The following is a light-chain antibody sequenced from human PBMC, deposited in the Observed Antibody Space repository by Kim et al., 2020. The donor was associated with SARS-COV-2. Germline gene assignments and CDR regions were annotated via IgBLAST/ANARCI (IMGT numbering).Light chain of an antibody. J-gene: IGLJ3*02. CDR2: DVN. V-gene: IGLV2-11*01. CDR1: SSDVGGYNY. CDR3: CSYAGSYTYWV. Sequence: QSALTQPRSVSGSPGQSVAISCTGTSSDVGGYNYVSWYQQHPGKAPKLMIYDVNKRPSGVPDRFSGSKSGNTASLTISGLQAEDEADYYCCSYAGSYTYWVFSGGTQLTVL.